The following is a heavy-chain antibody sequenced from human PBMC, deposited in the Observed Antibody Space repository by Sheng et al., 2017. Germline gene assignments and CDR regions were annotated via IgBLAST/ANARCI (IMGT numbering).Heavy chain of an antibody. J-gene: IGHJ5*02. Sequence: QVQLQQWGAGLLKPSETLSLTCAVYGGSFSGYYWSWIRQPPGKGLEWIGEINHSGSTNYNPSLKSRVTISVDTSKNQFSLKLSSVTAADTAVYYCARGLVYSNQYNWFDPWGQGTLVTVSS. CDR1: GGSFSGYY. D-gene: IGHD6-13*01. CDR3: ARGLVYSNQYNWFDP. V-gene: IGHV4-34*01. CDR2: INHSGST.